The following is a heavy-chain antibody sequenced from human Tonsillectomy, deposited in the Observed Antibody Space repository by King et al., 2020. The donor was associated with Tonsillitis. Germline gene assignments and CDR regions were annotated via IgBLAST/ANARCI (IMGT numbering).Heavy chain of an antibody. CDR2: FVGSGGST. D-gene: IGHD2-2*01. Sequence: VQLVESWGCLVQPGGSLRLSCAASGFTFSSYAMRWVRQAPGKGLEWVSAFVGSGGSTSYADPVKGRFTISKDTTKNTRYLQMNSLRAEDTAVYYCAKGGCSSTSCYYDGDYWGQGPLVTVSS. CDR1: GFTFSSYA. J-gene: IGHJ4*02. V-gene: IGHV3-23*04. CDR3: AKGGCSSTSCYYDGDY.